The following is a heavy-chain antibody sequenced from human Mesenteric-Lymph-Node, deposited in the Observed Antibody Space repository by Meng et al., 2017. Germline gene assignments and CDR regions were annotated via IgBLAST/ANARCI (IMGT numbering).Heavy chain of an antibody. CDR3: ARGSTITIFGVVLDYFDY. J-gene: IGHJ4*02. CDR1: GYTFTSYG. V-gene: IGHV1-18*01. CDR2: ISAYNGNT. Sequence: ASVKVSCKASGYTFTSYGISWVRQAPGQGLEWMGWISAYNGNTNYAQKLQGRVTMTTDTSTSTAYMELRSLRSDDTAVYYCARGSTITIFGVVLDYFDYWGQGTLVTVSS. D-gene: IGHD3-3*01.